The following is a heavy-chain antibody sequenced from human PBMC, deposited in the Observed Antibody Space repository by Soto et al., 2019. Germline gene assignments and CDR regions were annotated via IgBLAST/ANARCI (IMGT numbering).Heavy chain of an antibody. CDR3: ARAWGFYFDF. V-gene: IGHV4-59*02. D-gene: IGHD1-26*01. CDR2: IYYSGST. Sequence: PSETLSLTCTVSGGSVSRYYWGWIRQPPGKGLEWIGYIYYSGSTNYNPSLKSRVTISVDTSKNQFSLKLSSVTAADTAVYYCARAWGFYFDFWARGILVTVS. CDR1: GGSVSRYY. J-gene: IGHJ4*02.